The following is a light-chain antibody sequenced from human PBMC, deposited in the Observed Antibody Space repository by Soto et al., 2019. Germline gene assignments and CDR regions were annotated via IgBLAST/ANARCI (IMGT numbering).Light chain of an antibody. CDR3: QQANSPPLT. Sequence: DIQITQSPSSGSASVGDRVTITCRASERINTYLAWYQQQPGKAPKLLIYAASSLQSGVPSRFSGSGSGTEFTLTISNLQPEDFATYYCQQANSPPLTFGGGTKVDIK. J-gene: IGKJ4*01. V-gene: IGKV1-12*01. CDR2: AAS. CDR1: ERINTY.